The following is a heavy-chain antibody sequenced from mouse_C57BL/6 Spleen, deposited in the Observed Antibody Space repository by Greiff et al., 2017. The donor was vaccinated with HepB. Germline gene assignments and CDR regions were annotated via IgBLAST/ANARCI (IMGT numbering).Heavy chain of an antibody. CDR1: GYTFTSYW. J-gene: IGHJ3*01. CDR3: APWSIYDGYYVGFAY. CDR2: IHPNSGST. Sequence: QVQLQQPGAELVKPGASVKLSCKASGYTFTSYWMHWVKQRPGQGLEWIGMIHPNSGSTNYNEKFKSKATLTVDKSSSTAYMQLSSLTSEDSAVYYCAPWSIYDGYYVGFAYWGQGTLVTVSA. V-gene: IGHV1-64*01. D-gene: IGHD2-3*01.